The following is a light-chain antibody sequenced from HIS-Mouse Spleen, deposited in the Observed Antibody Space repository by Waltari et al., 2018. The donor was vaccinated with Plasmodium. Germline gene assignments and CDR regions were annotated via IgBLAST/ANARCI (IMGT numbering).Light chain of an antibody. CDR3: SSYAGSTPVV. Sequence: QAPLPQPPSASASPGPSVTISCTGTSSDACGYYYLPWYQQPPGKAAKLMIYELSKRPSGVPDRFSGSKSGNTASLTGSGHQAEDEADYYCSSYAGSTPVVFGGGTKLTVL. V-gene: IGLV2-8*01. CDR2: ELS. CDR1: SSDACGYYY. J-gene: IGLJ2*01.